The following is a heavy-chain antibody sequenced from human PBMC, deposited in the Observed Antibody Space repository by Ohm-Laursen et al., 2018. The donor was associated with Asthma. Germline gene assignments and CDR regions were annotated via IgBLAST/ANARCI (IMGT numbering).Heavy chain of an antibody. V-gene: IGHV3-21*04. CDR1: GFTFSSYA. D-gene: IGHD1-1*01. CDR2: ISTANSFI. CDR3: AKGYTAFDI. Sequence: SLRLSCTASGFTFSSYAMSWVRQAPGKGLEWVASISTANSFIYYADSVRGRFTTSRDNARNSVYLQMNSLRAEDTAIYYCAKGYTAFDIWGQGTMVTVSS. J-gene: IGHJ3*02.